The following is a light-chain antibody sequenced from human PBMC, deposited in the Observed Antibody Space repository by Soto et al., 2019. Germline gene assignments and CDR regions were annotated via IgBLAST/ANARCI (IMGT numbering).Light chain of an antibody. CDR2: DVT. Sequence: QSALTQPLSVSGSPGQSVAFSCTGTSSDVGGYDYVSWYQQHPGKAPKLIIYDVTKRPSRVPDRFSGSKSGNTASLTTSGLQAEDEADYYCCSYAGNDGYVFGSGTKLTVL. CDR3: CSYAGNDGYV. V-gene: IGLV2-11*01. J-gene: IGLJ1*01. CDR1: SSDVGGYDY.